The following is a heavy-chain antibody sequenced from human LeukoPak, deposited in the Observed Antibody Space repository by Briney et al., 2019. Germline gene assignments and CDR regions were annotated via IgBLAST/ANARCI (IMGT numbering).Heavy chain of an antibody. Sequence: GGSLRLSCAASGFTFSSYSMNWVRQAPGKGLEWVSYISSSSSTIYYADSVKGRFTISRDNAKNSLYLQMNGLRAEDTAVYYCARRQYDFWSGPSYYYYMDVWGKGTTVTVSS. CDR3: ARRQYDFWSGPSYYYYMDV. J-gene: IGHJ6*03. V-gene: IGHV3-48*04. CDR2: ISSSSSTI. D-gene: IGHD3-3*01. CDR1: GFTFSSYS.